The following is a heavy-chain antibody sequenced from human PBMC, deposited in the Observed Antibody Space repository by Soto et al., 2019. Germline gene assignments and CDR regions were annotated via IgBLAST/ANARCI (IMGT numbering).Heavy chain of an antibody. CDR2: INSAGTIT. J-gene: IGHJ6*02. Sequence: QLVESGGGLIQPGGSLGLSCAASGFTFSSYWMHWVRQVPGKGLVWVSRINSAGTITTYAASVKGRFTISRDNAKNTLHLQMKSLRVEDTAVYYCVRALDYHFWSGRDALPLDYGMDVWGQGTTVTV. CDR3: VRALDYHFWSGRDALPLDYGMDV. CDR1: GFTFSSYW. D-gene: IGHD3-3*01. V-gene: IGHV3-74*03.